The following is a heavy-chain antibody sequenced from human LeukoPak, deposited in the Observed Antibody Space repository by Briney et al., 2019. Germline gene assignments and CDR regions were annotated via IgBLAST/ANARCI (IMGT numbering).Heavy chain of an antibody. CDR2: IYYSGST. J-gene: IGHJ5*02. Sequence: SETLSLTCTVSGGSISSYYWSWIRQPPGKGLEWIGYIYYSGSTNYNPSLKSRVTISVDTSKNQFSLKLSSVTAADTAVYYCASVRGLDYGDYVWFDPWGQGTLVTVSS. CDR1: GGSISSYY. V-gene: IGHV4-59*01. CDR3: ASVRGLDYGDYVWFDP. D-gene: IGHD4-17*01.